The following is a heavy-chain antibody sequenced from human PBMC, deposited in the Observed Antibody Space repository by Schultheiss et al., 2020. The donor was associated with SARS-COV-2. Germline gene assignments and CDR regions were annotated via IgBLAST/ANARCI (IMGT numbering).Heavy chain of an antibody. CDR3: ARAWSSSSLYYYYYMDV. CDR1: GYTFTSYG. Sequence: ASVKVSCKASGYTFTSYGISWVRQAPGQGLEWMGWISAYNGNTNYAQKLQGRVTMTTDTSTSTAYMELRSLRSDDTAVYYCARAWSSSSLYYYYYMDVWGKGTTVTVSS. CDR2: ISAYNGNT. D-gene: IGHD6-6*01. V-gene: IGHV1-18*01. J-gene: IGHJ6*03.